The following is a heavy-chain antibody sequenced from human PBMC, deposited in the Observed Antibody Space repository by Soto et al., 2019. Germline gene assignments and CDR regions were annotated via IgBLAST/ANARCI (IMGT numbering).Heavy chain of an antibody. CDR3: ARERRHIVDPFDY. CDR1: GYTFTSYG. J-gene: IGHJ4*01. V-gene: IGHV1-18*04. CDR2: ISAYNVNT. Sequence: ASVKVSCKASGYTFTSYGTSWVRQAPGQGLEWMGWISAYNVNTYYAQKLQGRVTMTTDTSTSTAYMELRSLRSDDTAVYYCARERRHIVDPFDYWGQGTLVTVSS. D-gene: IGHD3-22*01.